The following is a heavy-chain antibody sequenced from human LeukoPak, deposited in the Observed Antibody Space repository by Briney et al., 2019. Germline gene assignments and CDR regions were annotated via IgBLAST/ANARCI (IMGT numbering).Heavy chain of an antibody. J-gene: IGHJ4*02. CDR1: GFTFSSYA. V-gene: IGHV3-23*01. Sequence: PGGSLRLSCATSGFTFSSYAMTWVRQAPGKGLEWVSAISGSGGSTYYADSVKGRFTISRDNSKNTLYLQMNSLRAEDTAVYYCAPPAMIVVVIDYWGQGTLVTVSS. CDR3: APPAMIVVVIDY. D-gene: IGHD3-22*01. CDR2: ISGSGGST.